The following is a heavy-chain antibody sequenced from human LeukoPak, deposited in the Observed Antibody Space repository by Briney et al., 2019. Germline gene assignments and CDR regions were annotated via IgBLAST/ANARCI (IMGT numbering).Heavy chain of an antibody. CDR2: ISGSGGST. V-gene: IGHV3-23*01. CDR1: GFTFSSYA. J-gene: IGHJ4*02. Sequence: PGGSLRLSCAASGFTFSSYAMSWVRQAPGKGLEWVSAISGSGGSTYYADSVKGRFTISRDNSKNTLYLQMNSLRAEDTAVYYCAKYFQYYYDSSSDYWGQGTLVTVSS. CDR3: AKYFQYYYDSSSDY. D-gene: IGHD3-22*01.